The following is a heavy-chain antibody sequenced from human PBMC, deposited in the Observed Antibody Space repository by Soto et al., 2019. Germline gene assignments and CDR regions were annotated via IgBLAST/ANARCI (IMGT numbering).Heavy chain of an antibody. CDR2: VSYDSTNR. CDR1: GFTFSVYA. J-gene: IGHJ6*02. D-gene: IGHD1-26*01. V-gene: IGHV3-30-3*01. CDR3: ARPVVGATDFHYYFGLDV. Sequence: QVQLVESGGGVVQPGRSLRLSCAASGFTFSVYAMHWVRRAPGKGLEWVALVSYDSTNRHYADSVKGRFTISRDNSKNTLYLEMTSLRAEDTAVYYRARPVVGATDFHYYFGLDVWGQGTTVTVSS.